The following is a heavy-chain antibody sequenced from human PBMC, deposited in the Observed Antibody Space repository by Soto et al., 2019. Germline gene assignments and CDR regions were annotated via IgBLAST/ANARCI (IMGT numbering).Heavy chain of an antibody. CDR3: AKDRRGVMDV. CDR2: ISGSGGGGTT. V-gene: IGHV3-23*01. D-gene: IGHD3-10*01. CDR1: GFTFSDSA. J-gene: IGHJ6*02. Sequence: EVQLLESGGGLAQPGGSLRLSCAASGFTFSDSAMSWVRQAPGKGLEWVSGISGSGGGGTTYYADSVKGRFTISRDNSKNTLYLQMNSLRAEDTAVYYCAKDRRGVMDVWGQGTTVTVSS.